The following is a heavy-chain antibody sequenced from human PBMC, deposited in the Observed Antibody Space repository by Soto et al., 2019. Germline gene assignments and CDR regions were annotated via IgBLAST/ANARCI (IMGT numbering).Heavy chain of an antibody. CDR2: IYDSGST. Sequence: SETLSLTCAVSGDSISRGGYSWTWIRQPPGKALEWIGNIYDSGSTSYNPSLKSRVTMSVDRSKNQFSLKLTSVTAADTAVYFCARGSSSYYDYGMDVWGQGTTVTLSS. D-gene: IGHD6-6*01. V-gene: IGHV4-30-2*01. CDR1: GDSISRGGYS. CDR3: ARGSSSYYDYGMDV. J-gene: IGHJ6*02.